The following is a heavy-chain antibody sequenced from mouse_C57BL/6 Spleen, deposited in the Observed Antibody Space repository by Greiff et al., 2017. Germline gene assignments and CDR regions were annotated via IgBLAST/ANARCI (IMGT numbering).Heavy chain of an antibody. D-gene: IGHD1-1*01. CDR3: ARDSPYGSSLAWYFDV. V-gene: IGHV5-4*01. CDR1: GFTFSSYA. Sequence: EVNVVESGGGLVKPGGSLKLSCAASGFTFSSYAMSWVRQTPEKRLEWVATISDGGSYTYYPDNVKGRFTISRDNAKNNLYLQMSHLKSEDTAMYYCARDSPYGSSLAWYFDVWGTGTTVTVSS. CDR2: ISDGGSYT. J-gene: IGHJ1*03.